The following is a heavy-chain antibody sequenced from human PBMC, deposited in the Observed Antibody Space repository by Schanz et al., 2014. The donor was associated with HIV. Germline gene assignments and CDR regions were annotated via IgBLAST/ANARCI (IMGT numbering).Heavy chain of an antibody. CDR3: AKPVLRYPIGGGFDS. D-gene: IGHD3-9*01. J-gene: IGHJ4*02. CDR2: IWYDGTNK. V-gene: IGHV3-33*06. CDR1: GFTFSTYA. Sequence: QVQLVESGGGVVQPGRSLRLSCAASGFTFSTYAMHWARQAPGKGLEWVAVIWYDGTNKYYADSVKGRFTISRDNSKNTLYLRMNSLRAEDTALYYCAKPVLRYPIGGGFDSWGQGTLVTVSS.